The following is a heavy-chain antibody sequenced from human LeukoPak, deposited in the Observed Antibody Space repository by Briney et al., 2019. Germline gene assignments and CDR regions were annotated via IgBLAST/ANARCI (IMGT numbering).Heavy chain of an antibody. J-gene: IGHJ6*02. CDR2: FDPEDGET. CDR3: ARAEGQQPDYYYGMDV. D-gene: IGHD6-13*01. CDR1: GYTLTELS. Sequence: GASVKVSCKVSGYTLTELSMHWVRQAPGKGLEWMGGFDPEDGETIYAQKFQGRVTMTEDTSTDTAYMELSRLRSDDTAVYYCARAEGQQPDYYYGMDVWGQATTVTVSS. V-gene: IGHV1-24*01.